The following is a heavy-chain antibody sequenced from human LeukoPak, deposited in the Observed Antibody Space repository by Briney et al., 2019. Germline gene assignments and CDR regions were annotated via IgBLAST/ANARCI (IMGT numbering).Heavy chain of an antibody. J-gene: IGHJ4*02. Sequence: TGGSLRLSCAASGFTFSSYGMHWVRQAPGKGLEWVAVIWYDESNKYYADSVKGRFTISRDNSKNTLYLQMNSLRAEDTAVYYCARSSDDILTGYYNGLLDYWGQGTLVTVSS. CDR1: GFTFSSYG. CDR3: ARSSDDILTGYYNGLLDY. D-gene: IGHD3-9*01. CDR2: IWYDESNK. V-gene: IGHV3-33*08.